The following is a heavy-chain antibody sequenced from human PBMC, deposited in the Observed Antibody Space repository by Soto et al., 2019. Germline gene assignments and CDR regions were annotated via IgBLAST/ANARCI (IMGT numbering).Heavy chain of an antibody. CDR3: ARDYSSSFYVLDF. D-gene: IGHD6-6*01. CDR2: IWYDGSNK. J-gene: IGHJ6*02. CDR1: GFTFSSYG. Sequence: GGSLRLSCAASGFTFSSYGMHWVRQAPGKGLEWVAVIWYDGSNKYYADSVKGRFTISRDNSKNTLYLQMNSLRAEDTAVYYCARDYSSSFYVLDFWGQGTTVTVSS. V-gene: IGHV3-33*01.